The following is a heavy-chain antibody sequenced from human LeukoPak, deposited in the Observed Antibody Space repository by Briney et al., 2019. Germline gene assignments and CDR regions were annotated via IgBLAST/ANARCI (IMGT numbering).Heavy chain of an antibody. Sequence: PGGSLRLSCAASGFTFSSYGMHWVRQAPGKGLEWVAVISYDGSNKYYADSVKGRFTISRDNSKNTLYLQMNSLRAEDTAVYYCAKVSGSYGGDDYWGQGTLVTVSS. J-gene: IGHJ4*02. CDR3: AKVSGSYGGDDY. CDR1: GFTFSSYG. CDR2: ISYDGSNK. D-gene: IGHD1-26*01. V-gene: IGHV3-30*18.